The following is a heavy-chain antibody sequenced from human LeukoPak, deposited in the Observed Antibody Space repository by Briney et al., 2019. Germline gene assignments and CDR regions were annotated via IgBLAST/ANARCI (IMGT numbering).Heavy chain of an antibody. CDR3: ARHGGAAGGH. V-gene: IGHV4-39*01. CDR2: IYYSGST. Sequence: SETLSLTCTVSGGSITNSFYYWGWIRQPPGKGLEWIGSIYYSGSTYYNPSLKSRVTISVDTSKDQLSLKLTSVTAADTAVYYCARHGGAAGGHWGQGTLVTVSS. D-gene: IGHD6-13*01. CDR1: GGSITNSFYY. J-gene: IGHJ4*02.